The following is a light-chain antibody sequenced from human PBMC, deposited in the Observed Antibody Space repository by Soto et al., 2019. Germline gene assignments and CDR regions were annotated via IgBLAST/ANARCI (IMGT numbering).Light chain of an antibody. V-gene: IGLV1-44*01. CDR1: SSSIGGNA. CDR3: ASWDDSLNGWV. J-gene: IGLJ3*02. Sequence: QSVLTQPPSSSGTPGQRVIISCSGSSSSIGGNAVNWYQHLPGTAPKLLMYNNNQRPSGVPDRFSGSKSGTSASLAISGLQSEDEADYYCASWDDSLNGWVFGGGTKVTVL. CDR2: NNN.